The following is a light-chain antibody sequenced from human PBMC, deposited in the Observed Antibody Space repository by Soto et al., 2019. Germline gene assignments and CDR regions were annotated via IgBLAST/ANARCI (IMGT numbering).Light chain of an antibody. CDR3: QQSDSLPIT. CDR2: DAS. V-gene: IGKV1-33*01. CDR1: QDISNY. Sequence: DLQMTQSPSSLSASVGDRVTITCRASQDISNYLNWYQQRPGQAPKLLIYDASNLERGVPSIFSGTRSVTHFTFAITSLQPDDVATYDCQQSDSLPITFGQGTRLEI. J-gene: IGKJ5*01.